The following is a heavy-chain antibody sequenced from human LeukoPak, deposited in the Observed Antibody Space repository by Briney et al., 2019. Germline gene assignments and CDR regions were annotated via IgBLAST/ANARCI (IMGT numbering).Heavy chain of an antibody. CDR1: GFTFSSYG. J-gene: IGHJ4*02. D-gene: IGHD2-2*01. V-gene: IGHV3-30*18. CDR2: ISYDGRNK. Sequence: GGSLRLSCAASGFTFSSYGMHWVRQAPGKGLEWVAVISYDGRNKHYPDSVKGRFTISRDISTDTLWLQMDSLRTEDTAVYYCAKGPLRGTAAAIDYWGQGTLVTVSS. CDR3: AKGPLRGTAAAIDY.